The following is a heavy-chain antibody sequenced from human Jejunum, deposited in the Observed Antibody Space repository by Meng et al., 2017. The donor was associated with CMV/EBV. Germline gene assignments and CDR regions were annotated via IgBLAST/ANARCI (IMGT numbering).Heavy chain of an antibody. V-gene: IGHV4-59*13. CDR2: VSDIGRT. D-gene: IGHD3-10*01. Sequence: VSSDSINSYYWHWIRQPPGKGLEWIGYVSDIGRTNYNASLRSRVTMSLDTSNKHFFLKLSSVTAADTAVYYCARGLRGYLLAFDPWGQGSLVTVS. CDR3: ARGLRGYLLAFDP. CDR1: SDSINSYY. J-gene: IGHJ5*02.